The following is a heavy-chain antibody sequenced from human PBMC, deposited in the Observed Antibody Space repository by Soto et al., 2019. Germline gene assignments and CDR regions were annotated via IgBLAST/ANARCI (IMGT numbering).Heavy chain of an antibody. CDR2: ISGSGAKT. Sequence: EVQLLESGGGLVQPGGSLRLSCAASGFTFGSYAMGWVRQGPGKGLEWVSTISGSGAKTYYADSVKGRFTISRDNSENTLYLQMNSLRGDDTAVYYCAKDQVFDLRPAFDIWGQGTMVTVSS. V-gene: IGHV3-23*01. CDR1: GFTFGSYA. J-gene: IGHJ3*02. D-gene: IGHD3-16*01. CDR3: AKDQVFDLRPAFDI.